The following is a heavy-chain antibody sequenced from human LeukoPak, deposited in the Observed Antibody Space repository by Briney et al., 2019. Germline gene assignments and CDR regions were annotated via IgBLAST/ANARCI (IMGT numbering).Heavy chain of an antibody. CDR1: GFTFSSYS. Sequence: GGSLRLSCAASGFTFSSYSMNWVRQAPGKGLEWVSSISSSSSYVYYADSVKGRFTISRDNAKNSLYLQMNSLRAEDTAVYYCARDGGYYGSGVEAEFDYWGQGTLVTVSS. CDR3: ARDGGYYGSGVEAEFDY. V-gene: IGHV3-21*01. CDR2: ISSSSSYV. D-gene: IGHD3-10*01. J-gene: IGHJ4*02.